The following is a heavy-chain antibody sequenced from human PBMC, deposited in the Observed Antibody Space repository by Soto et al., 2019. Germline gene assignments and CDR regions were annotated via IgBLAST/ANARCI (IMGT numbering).Heavy chain of an antibody. CDR3: ARGGHSSGWFMDV. Sequence: SETLSLTCAVYGGSFSGYYWSWIRQPPGKGLEWIGEINHSGSTNYNPSLKSRVTISVDTSKNQFSLKLSSVTAADTAVYYCARGGHSSGWFMDVWGQGTTVTVS. CDR1: GGSFSGYY. V-gene: IGHV4-34*01. J-gene: IGHJ6*02. CDR2: INHSGST. D-gene: IGHD6-19*01.